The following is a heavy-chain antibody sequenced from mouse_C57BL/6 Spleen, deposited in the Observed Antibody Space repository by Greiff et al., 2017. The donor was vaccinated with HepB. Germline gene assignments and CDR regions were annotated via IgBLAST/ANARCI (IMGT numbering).Heavy chain of an antibody. V-gene: IGHV5-17*01. J-gene: IGHJ2*01. CDR2: ISSGSSTI. CDR3: ARSGTTVVTYFDY. CDR1: GFTFSDYG. Sequence: DVMLVESGGGLVKPGGSLKLSCAASGFTFSDYGMHWVRQAPEKGLEWVAYISSGSSTIYYADTVKGRFTISRDNAKTTLFLQMTSLRSEDTAMYYCARSGTTVVTYFDYWGQGTTLTVSS. D-gene: IGHD1-1*01.